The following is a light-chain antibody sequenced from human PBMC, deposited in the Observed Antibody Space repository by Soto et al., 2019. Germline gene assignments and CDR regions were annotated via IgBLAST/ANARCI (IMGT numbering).Light chain of an antibody. J-gene: IGLJ2*01. CDR3: SSYTSSSTVV. V-gene: IGLV2-14*01. CDR2: EVT. CDR1: SSDVGGYNY. Sequence: QSVLTQPASVSGSPGQSITISCTGTSSDVGGYNYVSWYQQPPGKAPKLMIYEVTHRPSGVSNRFSGSKSGNTASLTISGLQAEDEADYYCSSYTSSSTVVFGGGTKVTVL.